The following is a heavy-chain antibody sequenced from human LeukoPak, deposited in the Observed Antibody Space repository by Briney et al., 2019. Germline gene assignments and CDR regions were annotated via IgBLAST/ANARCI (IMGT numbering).Heavy chain of an antibody. D-gene: IGHD5-24*01. CDR2: IYYSGST. V-gene: IGHV4-59*01. Sequence: SETLSLTCTVSGGSISSYYWSWIRQPPGKGLEWIGYIYYSGSTNYNPSLKSRVTISVDTSKNQFSLKLSSVTAADTAVYYCARAAEMRDAFDIWGQGTMVTVSS. CDR1: GGSISSYY. J-gene: IGHJ3*02. CDR3: ARAAEMRDAFDI.